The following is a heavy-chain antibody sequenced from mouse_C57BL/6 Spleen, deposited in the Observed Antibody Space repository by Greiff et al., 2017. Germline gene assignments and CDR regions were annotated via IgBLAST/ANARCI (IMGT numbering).Heavy chain of an antibody. CDR2: IDPSDSYT. D-gene: IGHD1-1*01. Sequence: QVQLKQPGAELVMPGASVQLSCKASGYTFTSYWMHWVKQRPGQGLEWIGEIDPSDSYTNYNQKFKGKSTLTVDKSSSTAYMQLSSLTSEDSAVYYCARIPFITTVVATYYYAMDYWGQGTSVTVSS. CDR1: GYTFTSYW. V-gene: IGHV1-69*01. CDR3: ARIPFITTVVATYYYAMDY. J-gene: IGHJ4*01.